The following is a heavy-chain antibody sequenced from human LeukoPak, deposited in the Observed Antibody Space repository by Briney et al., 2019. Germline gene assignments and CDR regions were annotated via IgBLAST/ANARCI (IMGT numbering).Heavy chain of an antibody. Sequence: VKVSCKASGYTFTSYGISWVRQAPGQGLEWMGWISAYNGNTNYAQKLQGRVTMTTDTSTSTASMELRSLRSDDTAVYYCARVVGDILAGYSTFPDYWGQGTLVTVSS. CDR2: ISAYNGNT. V-gene: IGHV1-18*01. D-gene: IGHD3-9*01. CDR1: GYTFTSYG. J-gene: IGHJ4*02. CDR3: ARVVGDILAGYSTFPDY.